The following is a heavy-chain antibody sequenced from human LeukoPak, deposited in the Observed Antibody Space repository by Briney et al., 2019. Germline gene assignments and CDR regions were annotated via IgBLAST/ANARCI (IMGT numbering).Heavy chain of an antibody. CDR2: ISGSGGST. V-gene: IGHV3-23*01. J-gene: IGHJ4*02. D-gene: IGHD2-2*01. Sequence: GGSLSLSCAASGFTFSSYAMRWVRQAPGKGLEWVSAISGSGGSTHYADSVKGRFTISRDNSKDTLYLQMNSLRAEDTAVYYCATSGGYCSSTSCPDYWGQGTLVTVSS. CDR1: GFTFSSYA. CDR3: ATSGGYCSSTSCPDY.